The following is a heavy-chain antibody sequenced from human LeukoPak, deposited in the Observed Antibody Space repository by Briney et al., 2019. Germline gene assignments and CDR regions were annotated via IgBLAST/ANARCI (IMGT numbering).Heavy chain of an antibody. CDR1: GFTFSSYG. Sequence: GGSLRLSCAASGFTFSSYGMHWVRQAPGKGLEWVAVISYDGSNKYYADSVNGRFTISRDNSKNTLYLQMNSLRAEDTAVYYCAKSLKNSGYDHYYYYYYGMDVWGQGTTVTVSS. V-gene: IGHV3-30*18. J-gene: IGHJ6*02. CDR2: ISYDGSNK. CDR3: AKSLKNSGYDHYYYYYYGMDV. D-gene: IGHD5-12*01.